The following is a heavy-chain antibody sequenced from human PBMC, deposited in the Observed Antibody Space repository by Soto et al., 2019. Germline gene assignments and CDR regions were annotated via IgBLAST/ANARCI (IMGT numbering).Heavy chain of an antibody. CDR1: GGSFSGYY. CDR2: INHSGST. V-gene: IGHV4-34*01. Sequence: SETLSLTCAVYGGSFSGYYWSWIRQPPGKGLEWIGEINHSGSTNYNPSLKSRVTISVDTSKNQFSLKLSSVTAADTAVYYCARGSHHWNSAPYWGQGTLVTIS. CDR3: ARGSHHWNSAPY. J-gene: IGHJ4*02. D-gene: IGHD1-7*01.